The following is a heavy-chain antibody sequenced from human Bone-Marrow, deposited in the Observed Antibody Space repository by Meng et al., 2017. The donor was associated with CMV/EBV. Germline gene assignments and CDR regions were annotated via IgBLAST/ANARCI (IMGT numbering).Heavy chain of an antibody. D-gene: IGHD1-26*01. V-gene: IGHV3-30-3*01. CDR2: ISYDGSNK. CDR3: AREYSGSYGHWFDP. Sequence: GGSLRLSCAASGFTFSSYAMHWVRQAPGKGLEWVAVISYDGSNKYYADSVKGRFTISRDNSKNTLYLQMNSLRAEDTAVYYCAREYSGSYGHWFDPWGQGTLVTVSS. J-gene: IGHJ5*02. CDR1: GFTFSSYA.